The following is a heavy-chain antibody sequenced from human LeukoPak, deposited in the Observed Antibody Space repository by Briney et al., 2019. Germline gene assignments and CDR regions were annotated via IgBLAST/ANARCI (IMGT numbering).Heavy chain of an antibody. D-gene: IGHD5-18*01. CDR2: ISGSGSST. V-gene: IGHV3-23*01. CDR3: ATTMVKWSAGAFDI. Sequence: GGSLRLSCAASGFTFSSYAMSWVRQAPGKGLEWVSAISGSGSSTYYAASVKGRFTISRDNAKNTLYLQMNSLRAEDTAVYYCATTMVKWSAGAFDIWGQGTMVTVSS. J-gene: IGHJ3*02. CDR1: GFTFSSYA.